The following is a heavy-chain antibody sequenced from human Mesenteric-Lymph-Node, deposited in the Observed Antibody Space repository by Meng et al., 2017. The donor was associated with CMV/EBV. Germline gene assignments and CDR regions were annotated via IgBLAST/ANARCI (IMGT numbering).Heavy chain of an antibody. CDR1: GGSFSGYY. J-gene: IGHJ4*02. Sequence: SETLSLTCAVYGGSFSGYYWSWIRQPPGKGLEWIGEINHSGSTNYNPSLKSRVTISVDTSKNQFSLKLSSVTAADTAVYYCARGGDYYDSSGYYYFDYWSQGTLVTVSS. CDR3: ARGGDYYDSSGYYYFDY. CDR2: INHSGST. D-gene: IGHD3-22*01. V-gene: IGHV4-34*01.